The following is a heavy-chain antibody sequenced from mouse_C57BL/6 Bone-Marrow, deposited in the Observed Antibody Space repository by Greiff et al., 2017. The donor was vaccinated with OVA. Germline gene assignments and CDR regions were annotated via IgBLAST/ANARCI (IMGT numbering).Heavy chain of an antibody. D-gene: IGHD2-3*01. V-gene: IGHV1-69*01. CDR1: GYTFTSYW. CDR3: ARDGYYEDYAMDY. CDR2: IDPSDSYT. J-gene: IGHJ4*01. Sequence: VQLVESGAELVMPGASVKLSCKASGYTFTSYWMHWVKQRPGQGLEWIGEIDPSDSYTNYNQKFKGKSTLTVDKSSSTAYMQLSSLTSEDSAVYYCARDGYYEDYAMDYWGQGTSVTVSS.